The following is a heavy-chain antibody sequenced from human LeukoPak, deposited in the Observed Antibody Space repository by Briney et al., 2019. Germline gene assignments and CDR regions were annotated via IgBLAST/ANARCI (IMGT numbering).Heavy chain of an antibody. J-gene: IGHJ3*02. D-gene: IGHD3-22*01. CDR2: IYYSGST. V-gene: IGHV4-59*12. Sequence: SETLSLTCTVSGGSISRYYWSWIRQPPGKGLEWIGYIYYSGSTNYNPSLKSRVTISVDKSKNQFSLKLSSVTAADTAVYYCARVPRPYYYDSSGYPDAFDIWGQGTMVTVSS. CDR1: GGSISRYY. CDR3: ARVPRPYYYDSSGYPDAFDI.